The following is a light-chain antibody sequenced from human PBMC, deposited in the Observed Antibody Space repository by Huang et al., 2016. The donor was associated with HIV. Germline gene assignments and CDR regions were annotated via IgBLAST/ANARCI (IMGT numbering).Light chain of an antibody. J-gene: IGKJ4*01. Sequence: DIVLPQSPATLSLSPGERATLSCRASQSVHSYLAWYQQKPGQSPRLLIYDASNRATGSPARFSGSGSGTDFTLTISNLQSEDFAVYYCQQRSAWPLTFGGGTKVEI. V-gene: IGKV3-11*01. CDR2: DAS. CDR1: QSVHSY. CDR3: QQRSAWPLT.